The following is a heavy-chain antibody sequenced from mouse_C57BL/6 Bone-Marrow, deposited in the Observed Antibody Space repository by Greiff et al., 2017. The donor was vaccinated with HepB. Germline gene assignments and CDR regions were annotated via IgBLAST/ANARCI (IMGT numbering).Heavy chain of an antibody. CDR2: IGPGSGST. CDR3: ARKGGHYGSSPYYFDY. J-gene: IGHJ2*01. Sequence: VQLQESGAELVKPGASVKISCKASGYTFTDYYINWVKQRPGQGLEWIGKIGPGSGSTYYNEKFKGKATLTADKSSSTAYMQLSSLTSEDSAVYFCARKGGHYGSSPYYFDYWGQGTTLTVSS. CDR1: GYTFTDYY. V-gene: IGHV1-77*01. D-gene: IGHD1-1*01.